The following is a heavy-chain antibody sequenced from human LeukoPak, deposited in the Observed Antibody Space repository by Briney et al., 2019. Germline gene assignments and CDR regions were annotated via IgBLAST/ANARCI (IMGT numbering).Heavy chain of an antibody. CDR1: GFTFSSYA. J-gene: IGHJ4*02. V-gene: IGHV3-23*01. CDR3: AKARGYDSSGLDY. D-gene: IGHD3-22*01. Sequence: RSGGSLRLSCAASGFTFSSYAMSWVRQAPGKGLEWVSAISGSGGSTYYADSVKGRFTISRDNSKNTLYLQMNSLRAEDTAVYYCAKARGYDSSGLDYWGQGTLVTVSS. CDR2: ISGSGGST.